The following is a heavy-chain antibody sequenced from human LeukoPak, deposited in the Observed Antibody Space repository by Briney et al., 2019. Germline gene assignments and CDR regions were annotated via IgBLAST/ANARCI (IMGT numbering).Heavy chain of an antibody. CDR3: ARGTVTLYYFDY. J-gene: IGHJ4*02. Sequence: EASVKVSCKASGGTFSSYAISWVRQAPGQGLEWMGGIIPIFGTANYAQKFQGRVTITADESTSTAYMELSSLRSEDTAVYYCARGTVTLYYFDYWGQGTLVTVSS. V-gene: IGHV1-69*13. CDR2: IIPIFGTA. CDR1: GGTFSSYA. D-gene: IGHD4-17*01.